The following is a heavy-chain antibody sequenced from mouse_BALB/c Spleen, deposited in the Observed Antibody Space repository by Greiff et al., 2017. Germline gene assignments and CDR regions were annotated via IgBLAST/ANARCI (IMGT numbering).Heavy chain of an antibody. V-gene: IGHV1S135*01. D-gene: IGHD2-1*01. Sequence: EVQLQQPGAELVKPGASVKLSCKASGYSFTGYNMYWVKQSHRKSLEWIGYIDPYNGGTSYNQKSKGKATLTVDKSSSTAYMHLNSLTSEDSAIYYCARKDYYGNAMDYWGQGTSVTVSS. J-gene: IGHJ4*01. CDR3: ARKDYYGNAMDY. CDR1: GYSFTGYN. CDR2: IDPYNGGT.